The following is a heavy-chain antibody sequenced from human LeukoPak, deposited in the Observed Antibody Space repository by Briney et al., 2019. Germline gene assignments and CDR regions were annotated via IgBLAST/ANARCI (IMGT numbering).Heavy chain of an antibody. V-gene: IGHV4-59*08. Sequence: SEALSLTCTVSGGSIRSYYWSWIRQPPGKGLEWIGYIYYSGSTNYNPSLKSRVTISVDTSKNQFSLKLSSVTAADTAVYYCARHLSRTAMGYHSDYWGQGTLVTVSS. D-gene: IGHD5-18*01. CDR3: ARHLSRTAMGYHSDY. CDR2: IYYSGST. J-gene: IGHJ4*02. CDR1: GGSIRSYY.